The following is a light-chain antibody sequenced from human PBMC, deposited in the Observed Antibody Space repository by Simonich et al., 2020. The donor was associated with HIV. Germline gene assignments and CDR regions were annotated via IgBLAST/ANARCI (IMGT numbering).Light chain of an antibody. CDR1: SLNIGNNY. J-gene: IGLJ3*02. CDR3: QSYDSGLSGSV. Sequence: QSVLTQPPSVSAAPGQKVTISCPGSSLNIGNNYLSWYQQLPGTAPKLLIYGNTNRPSGVPDRFSGSKSGTSASLAITGLQAEDEADYYCQSYDSGLSGSVFGGGTTLTVL. CDR2: GNT. V-gene: IGLV1-40*01.